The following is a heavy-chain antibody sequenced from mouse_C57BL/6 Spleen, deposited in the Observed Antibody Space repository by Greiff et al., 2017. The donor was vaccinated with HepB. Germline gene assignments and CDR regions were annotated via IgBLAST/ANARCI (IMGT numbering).Heavy chain of an antibody. CDR2: IYPGDGDT. V-gene: IGHV1-80*01. J-gene: IGHJ1*03. Sequence: QVQLKESGAELVKPGASVKISCKASGYAFSSYWMNWVKQRPGKGLEWIGQIYPGDGDTNYNGKFKGKATLTADKSSSTAYMQLSSLTSEDSAVYFCARRGSSPNWYFDVWGTGTTVTVSS. CDR3: ARRGSSPNWYFDV. CDR1: GYAFSSYW. D-gene: IGHD1-1*01.